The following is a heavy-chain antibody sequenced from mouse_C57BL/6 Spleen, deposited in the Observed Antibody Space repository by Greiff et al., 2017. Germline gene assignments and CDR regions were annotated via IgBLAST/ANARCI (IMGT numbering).Heavy chain of an antibody. CDR1: GYTFTSYW. CDR2: FDPNSGGT. J-gene: IGHJ3*01. V-gene: IGHV1-72*01. D-gene: IGHD2-2*01. CDR3: AREAMVTTGSWFAY. Sequence: QVQLQQPGAELVKPGASVKLSCKASGYTFTSYWMHWVKQRPGRGLEWIGRFDPNSGGTKYNEKFKSKATLTVDKPSSTAYMQLSGLTSEDSAVXYCAREAMVTTGSWFAYWGQGTLVTVSA.